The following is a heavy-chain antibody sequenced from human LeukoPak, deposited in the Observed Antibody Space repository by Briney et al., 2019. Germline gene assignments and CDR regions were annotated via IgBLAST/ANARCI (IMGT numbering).Heavy chain of an antibody. CDR2: IWYDGSNK. J-gene: IGHJ6*02. V-gene: IGHV3-33*01. Sequence: PGGSLRLSCAASEFTFSSFGMHWVRQAPGKGLEWVAVIWYDGSNKYYADSVKGRFTISRDNSQNTLYLQGNNLRAEDTAVYCCARGRWDTGGLHGLDVWGQGTTVTVSS. CDR3: ARGRWDTGGLHGLDV. D-gene: IGHD2-8*02. CDR1: EFTFSSFG.